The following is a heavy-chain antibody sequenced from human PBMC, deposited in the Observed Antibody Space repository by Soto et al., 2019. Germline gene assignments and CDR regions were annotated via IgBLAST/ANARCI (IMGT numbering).Heavy chain of an antibody. V-gene: IGHV3-21*01. Sequence: GGSLRLSCAASGFTFSTYSMNWVRQAPGKGLEWVSSISSSSSHIYYVDSVKGRFTISRDNAKNSLYLQMNSLRAEDTAVYYCARGDWFGEFNDAFDIWGQGTMVTVSS. CDR1: GFTFSTYS. CDR3: ARGDWFGEFNDAFDI. D-gene: IGHD3-10*01. J-gene: IGHJ3*02. CDR2: ISSSSSHI.